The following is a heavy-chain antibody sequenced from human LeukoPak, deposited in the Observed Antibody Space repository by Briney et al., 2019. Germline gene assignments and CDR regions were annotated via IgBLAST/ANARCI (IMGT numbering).Heavy chain of an antibody. CDR2: IYTSGST. D-gene: IGHD3-22*01. CDR3: ARDGYRYDSSGYYLDY. CDR1: GGSISSGSYY. Sequence: PSQTLSLTCTVSGGSISSGSYYWSWIRQPAGKGLEWIGRIYTSGSTNYNPSLKSRVTISVDTSKNQFSLKLSSVTAADTAVYYCARDGYRYDSSGYYLDYWGQGTLVTVSS. J-gene: IGHJ4*02. V-gene: IGHV4-61*02.